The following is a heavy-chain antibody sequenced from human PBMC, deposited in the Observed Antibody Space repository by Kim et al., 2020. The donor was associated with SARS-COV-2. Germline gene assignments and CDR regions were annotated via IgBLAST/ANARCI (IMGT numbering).Heavy chain of an antibody. V-gene: IGHV3-33*06. J-gene: IGHJ4*01. D-gene: IGHD6-19*01. CDR1: GFTFSSYG. Sequence: GGSLRLSCAASGFTFSSYGMHLVRQAPGKGLEWVAIIWYDGSNKYYADSVKGRFTISRDNSKNTVYLQMHSLGAEDTAVYYCAKGYRSGWYVGGIGYWG. CDR3: AKGYRSGWYVGGIGY. CDR2: IWYDGSNK.